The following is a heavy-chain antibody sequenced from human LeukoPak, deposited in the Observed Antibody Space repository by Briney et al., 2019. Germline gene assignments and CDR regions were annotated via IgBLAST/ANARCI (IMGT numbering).Heavy chain of an antibody. D-gene: IGHD3-10*01. CDR3: APSGRGGPYYFDY. CDR2: INPNSGGT. CDR1: AYTFTGYY. Sequence: GASVKVSCKASAYTFTGYYMHWVRQAPGQGLEWMGWINPNSGGTNYAQKFQGRVTVTRDTSISTAYMELSRLRSDDTAVYYCAPSGRGGPYYFDYWGQGTLVTVSS. J-gene: IGHJ4*02. V-gene: IGHV1-2*02.